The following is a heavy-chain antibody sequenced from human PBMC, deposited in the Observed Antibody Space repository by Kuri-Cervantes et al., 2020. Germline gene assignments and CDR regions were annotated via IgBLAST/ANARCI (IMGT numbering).Heavy chain of an antibody. CDR3: ARGYYGYYGMDV. CDR1: GGSISSGGYY. Sequence: LRLSCTVSGGSISSGGYYWSWIRQHPGKGLEWIGYIYYSGSTYYNPSLKSRVTISVDTSKNQFSLKLSSVTAADTAVYYCARGYYGYYGMDVWGQGTTVTVSS. D-gene: IGHD4-17*01. V-gene: IGHV4-31*03. CDR2: IYYSGST. J-gene: IGHJ6*02.